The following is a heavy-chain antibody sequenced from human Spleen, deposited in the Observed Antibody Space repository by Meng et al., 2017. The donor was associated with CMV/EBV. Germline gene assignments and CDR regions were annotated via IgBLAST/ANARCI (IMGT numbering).Heavy chain of an antibody. J-gene: IGHJ6*02. CDR3: ARDSSGGRYGMDV. CDR1: GGSISSSSYY. CDR2: IYYRGST. Sequence: SETLSLTCTVSGGSISSSSYYWGWIRQPPGKGLEWIGSIYYRGSTYYNPSLKSRVTISVDTSKNQFSLKLSSVTAADTAVYYCARDSSGGRYGMDVWGQGTTVTVSS. D-gene: IGHD6-19*01. V-gene: IGHV4-39*07.